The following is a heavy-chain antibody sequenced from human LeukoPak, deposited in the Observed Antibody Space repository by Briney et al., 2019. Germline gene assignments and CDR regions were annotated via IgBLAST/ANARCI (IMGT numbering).Heavy chain of an antibody. Sequence: ASVKVSCKASGYTFTSYGISWVRQAPGQGLEWMGRIIPILGIANYAQKFQGRVTITADKSTSTAYMELSSLRSEDTAVYYCASVDYRAYYYGMDVWGQGTTVTVSS. D-gene: IGHD4-11*01. V-gene: IGHV1-69*04. CDR1: GYTFTSYG. CDR3: ASVDYRAYYYGMDV. CDR2: IIPILGIA. J-gene: IGHJ6*02.